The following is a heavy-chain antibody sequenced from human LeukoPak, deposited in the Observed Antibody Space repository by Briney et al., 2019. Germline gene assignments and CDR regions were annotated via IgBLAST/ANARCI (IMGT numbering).Heavy chain of an antibody. CDR1: GFTFSSYS. D-gene: IGHD5-18*01. Sequence: PGGSLRLSCAASGFTFSSYSMSWVRQAPGKGLEWVSTISGSGGSTYYADSVKGRFTISRDNSKNTLYLQMNSLRAEDTAVYYCAKTPQLWEYYYYYMDVWGKGTTVTVSS. CDR2: ISGSGGST. CDR3: AKTPQLWEYYYYYMDV. J-gene: IGHJ6*03. V-gene: IGHV3-23*01.